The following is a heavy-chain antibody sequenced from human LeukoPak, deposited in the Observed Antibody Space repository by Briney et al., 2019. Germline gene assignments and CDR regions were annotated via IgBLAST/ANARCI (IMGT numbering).Heavy chain of an antibody. V-gene: IGHV4-39*07. D-gene: IGHD3-10*01. CDR2: IYSGGST. Sequence: SETLSLTCTVSGGSITSGSYYWAWIRQPPGTGLEWIGSIYSGGSTNYNPSLKSRVTISVDTSKNQFSLKLSSVTAADTAVYYCARLGQLLWFGELRGLDYWGQGTLVTVSS. CDR3: ARLGQLLWFGELRGLDY. J-gene: IGHJ4*02. CDR1: GGSITSGSYY.